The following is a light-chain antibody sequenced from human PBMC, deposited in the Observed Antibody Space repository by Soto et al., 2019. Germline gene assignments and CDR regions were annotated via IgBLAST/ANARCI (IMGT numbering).Light chain of an antibody. J-gene: IGKJ1*01. Sequence: DSQMNQSPSTLSSSVRDRVTITCRASQTVSTWLAWYQQKPGKAPKVMIYDASRLENGVPPRFSGSGSGTEFTLTISSLQPDDFATYYCQQYSSSSRTFGQGTKVDIK. CDR3: QQYSSSSRT. CDR1: QTVSTW. V-gene: IGKV1-5*01. CDR2: DAS.